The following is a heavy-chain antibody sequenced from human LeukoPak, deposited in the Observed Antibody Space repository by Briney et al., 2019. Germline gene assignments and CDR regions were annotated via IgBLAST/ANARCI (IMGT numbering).Heavy chain of an antibody. Sequence: SETLSLTCAVYGGSFSGYYWSWIRQPPGKGLEWIGEINHSGSTNYNPSLKSRVTISVDTSKNQFSLKLSSVTAADTAVYYCARGISYYDILTGHRRTKYYFDYWGQGTLVTVSS. V-gene: IGHV4-34*01. D-gene: IGHD3-9*01. CDR1: GGSFSGYY. CDR3: ARGISYYDILTGHRRTKYYFDY. CDR2: INHSGST. J-gene: IGHJ4*02.